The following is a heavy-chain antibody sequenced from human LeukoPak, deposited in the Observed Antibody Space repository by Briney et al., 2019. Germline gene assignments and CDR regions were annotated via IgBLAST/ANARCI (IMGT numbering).Heavy chain of an antibody. J-gene: IGHJ3*02. Sequence: GGSMRPSWAASGFTLSSYWTSWVRQADGKGLEWVAIIKRDVNEKYYVDSVKGRFTISRDNAKNSLYLQMNSLRAEDTAVYYCARGSMAYAYAFDIWGQGTMVTVSS. CDR3: ARGSMAYAYAFDI. D-gene: IGHD2/OR15-2a*01. V-gene: IGHV3-7*01. CDR2: IKRDVNEK. CDR1: GFTLSSYW.